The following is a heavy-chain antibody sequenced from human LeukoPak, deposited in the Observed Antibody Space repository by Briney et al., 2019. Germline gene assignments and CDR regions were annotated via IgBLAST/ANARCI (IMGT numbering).Heavy chain of an antibody. V-gene: IGHV1-2*02. CDR2: INPNSGGT. J-gene: IGHJ4*02. CDR3: ATYQYDSGTYLDY. D-gene: IGHD3-10*01. Sequence: ASVKVSCKASGYTFTVYYIHWVRQAPGQGLEWMGWINPNSGGTNYAQKFQGRVTMTRDTSISTAYMELSRLRSDDTAVYYCATYQYDSGTYLDYWGQGTLVTVSS. CDR1: GYTFTVYY.